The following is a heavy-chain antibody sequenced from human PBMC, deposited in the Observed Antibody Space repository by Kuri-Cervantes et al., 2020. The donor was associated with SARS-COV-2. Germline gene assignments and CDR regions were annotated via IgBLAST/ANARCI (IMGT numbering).Heavy chain of an antibody. V-gene: IGHV1-69*13. Sequence: SVKVSCKASGGTFSSYAISWVRQAPGQGLEWMGGIIPIFGTANYAQKFQGRVTVTADESTSTAYMELSSLRSEDTAVYYCARVEEYGDSYYYYYGMDVWGQGTTVTVSS. D-gene: IGHD4-17*01. CDR3: ARVEEYGDSYYYYYGMDV. CDR2: IIPIFGTA. CDR1: GGTFSSYA. J-gene: IGHJ6*02.